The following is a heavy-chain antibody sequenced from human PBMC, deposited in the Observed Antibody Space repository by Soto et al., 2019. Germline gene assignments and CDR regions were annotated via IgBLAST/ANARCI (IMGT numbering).Heavy chain of an antibody. D-gene: IGHD2-21*02. J-gene: IGHJ6*02. Sequence: QVQLVQSGAEVKRPGSSVTVSCKASGGSFRSHGISWVRQAPGQGLEWMGGIIPIFGSANYAQKSRGRVTSXXGDSRTTAYMRLSSLTFEDTAVYYCATRVGPDSTPYCSVAVWGQGTTVTVSS. CDR2: IIPIFGSA. CDR3: ATRVGPDSTPYCSVAV. V-gene: IGHV1-69*05. CDR1: GGSFRSHG.